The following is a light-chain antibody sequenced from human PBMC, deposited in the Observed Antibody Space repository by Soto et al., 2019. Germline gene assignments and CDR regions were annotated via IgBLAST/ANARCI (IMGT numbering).Light chain of an antibody. Sequence: QSVLTQPASVSGSPGQSITISCTGTNSDVGTYNFVSWYQQHPGKLPKLMIFDVSRRPSGVSDRFSGSKSGNTASLTISGLQAEDEGDHYCISYTSSSTHVFGSGTKVTVL. CDR1: NSDVGTYNF. CDR3: ISYTSSSTHV. J-gene: IGLJ1*01. CDR2: DVS. V-gene: IGLV2-14*03.